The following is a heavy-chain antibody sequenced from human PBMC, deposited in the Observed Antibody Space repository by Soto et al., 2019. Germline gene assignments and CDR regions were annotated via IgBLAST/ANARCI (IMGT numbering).Heavy chain of an antibody. V-gene: IGHV4-4*02. Sequence: QVHLQESGPGLVNASGTLSLTCGVSGGSISTNNWWSWVRQTPGQGLEGIAEVYHSGSTNYNPSLKSRLTISVDQSKNQFSLRLTSVTAADSAVYYCARAKLCNSLSCPHSFDTWGQGTLVSVSS. CDR3: ARAKLCNSLSCPHSFDT. CDR1: GGSISTNNW. D-gene: IGHD2-2*01. CDR2: VYHSGST. J-gene: IGHJ4*02.